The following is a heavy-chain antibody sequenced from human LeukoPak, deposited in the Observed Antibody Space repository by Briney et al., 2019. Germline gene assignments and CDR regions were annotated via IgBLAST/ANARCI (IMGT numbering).Heavy chain of an antibody. V-gene: IGHV3-23*01. CDR3: ASADGSGYRYY. D-gene: IGHD3-22*01. CDR1: GGTFSSYA. Sequence: SCKASGGTFSSYAISWVRQAPGKGLEWVSSIDSGGGSTYYADSVKGRFTISRDNSKNTLYLQMNSLRAEDTAIYYCASADGSGYRYYWGQGTLVTVSS. CDR2: IDSGGGST. J-gene: IGHJ4*02.